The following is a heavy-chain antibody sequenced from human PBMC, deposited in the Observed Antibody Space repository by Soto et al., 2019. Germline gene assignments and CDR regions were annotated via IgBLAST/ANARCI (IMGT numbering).Heavy chain of an antibody. J-gene: IGHJ4*02. CDR3: ARGSIVVVKDKY. CDR2: INAGNGNT. D-gene: IGHD2-21*01. V-gene: IGHV1-3*01. Sequence: ASVKVSCKASGYTFTSYAMHWVRQAPGQRLEWMGWINAGNGNTKYSQKFQGRVTITRDTSASTAYMELSSLGSEDTAVYYCARGSIVVVKDKYWGQGTLVTVSS. CDR1: GYTFTSYA.